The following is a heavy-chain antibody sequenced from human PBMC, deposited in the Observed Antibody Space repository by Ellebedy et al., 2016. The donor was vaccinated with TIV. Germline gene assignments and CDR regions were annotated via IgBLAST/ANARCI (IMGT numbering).Heavy chain of an antibody. D-gene: IGHD4-11*01. V-gene: IGHV3-23*01. Sequence: GESLKISXAASGFTFSSYAMSWVRQAPGKGLEWVSAISGSGGSTYYADSVKGRFTISRDNSKNTLYLQMNSLRAEDTAVYYCARLGYSVNWFDPWGQGTLVTVSS. CDR2: ISGSGGST. J-gene: IGHJ5*02. CDR3: ARLGYSVNWFDP. CDR1: GFTFSSYA.